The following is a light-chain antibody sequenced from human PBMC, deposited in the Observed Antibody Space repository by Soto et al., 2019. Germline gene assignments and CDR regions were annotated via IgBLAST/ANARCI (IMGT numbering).Light chain of an antibody. V-gene: IGKV3-15*01. CDR2: GAS. CDR1: QSVSSN. J-gene: IGKJ1*01. Sequence: EIVMTQSPVILSASPGDTATISCRASQSVSSNLAWYQQKPGQAPRLLIYGASSRATDIPARFSGSGSGTEFTLSISSLQSEDFAVYYCQQYDNFWTFGQGPKVEIK. CDR3: QQYDNFWT.